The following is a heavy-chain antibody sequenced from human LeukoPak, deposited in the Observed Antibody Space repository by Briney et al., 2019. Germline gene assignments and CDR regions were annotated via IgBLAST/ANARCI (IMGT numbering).Heavy chain of an antibody. CDR3: AKGPIFYYGSVGNFDY. CDR1: GFTFSNYW. Sequence: GGSLRLSCAASGFTFSNYWMHWVRQDPGKGLVWVSLINPDGSITNYADSVKGRFTISRDNAKNTLYLQMNSLRAEDTALYYCAKGPIFYYGSVGNFDYWGQGTLVTVSS. J-gene: IGHJ4*02. D-gene: IGHD3-10*01. V-gene: IGHV3-74*01. CDR2: INPDGSIT.